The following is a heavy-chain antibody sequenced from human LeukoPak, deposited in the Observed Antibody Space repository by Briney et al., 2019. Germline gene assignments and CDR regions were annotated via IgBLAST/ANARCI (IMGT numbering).Heavy chain of an antibody. V-gene: IGHV4-59*08. CDR1: GVSISSYY. D-gene: IGHD3-10*01. Sequence: SETLSLTCSVSGVSISSYYWSCIRQPPGKGLDWIGYIYNGVSTNYNPSLKSRVTISVDTSKNQFSLNLTSVTAADTAVYYCARRHYYGSGSPTDGMDVWGQGTTVTVSS. J-gene: IGHJ6*02. CDR3: ARRHYYGSGSPTDGMDV. CDR2: IYNGVST.